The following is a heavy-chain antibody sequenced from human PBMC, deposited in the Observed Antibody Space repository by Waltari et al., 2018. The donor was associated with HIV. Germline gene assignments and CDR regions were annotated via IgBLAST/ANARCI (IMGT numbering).Heavy chain of an antibody. J-gene: IGHJ4*02. CDR3: AREALYDSSGYYFDY. CDR1: EFTFNNYL. V-gene: IGHV3-7*01. D-gene: IGHD3-22*01. Sequence: EVQLVESGGGLVQPGGSLRLSCAASEFTFNNYLMTWVRQAPGKGLEWVPNIKQDESEKYYGDSVKGRFTISRDNAKNSLFLQMNSLRAEDTAVYYCAREALYDSSGYYFDYWGQGTLVTVSS. CDR2: IKQDESEK.